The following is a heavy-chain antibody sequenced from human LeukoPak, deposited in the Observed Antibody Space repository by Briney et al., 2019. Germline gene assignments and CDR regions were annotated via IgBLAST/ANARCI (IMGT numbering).Heavy chain of an antibody. Sequence: GGSLRLSCAASRFTFNSYWMNWVRQAPGKGLEWVANIKQDGSEKYYVDSVKGRFTISRDNAKNSLYLQMNSLRAEDTAVCYCARDGGPAAIEVLGYYGMDVWGQGTTVTVSS. CDR1: RFTFNSYW. V-gene: IGHV3-7*01. D-gene: IGHD2-2*02. J-gene: IGHJ6*02. CDR3: ARDGGPAAIEVLGYYGMDV. CDR2: IKQDGSEK.